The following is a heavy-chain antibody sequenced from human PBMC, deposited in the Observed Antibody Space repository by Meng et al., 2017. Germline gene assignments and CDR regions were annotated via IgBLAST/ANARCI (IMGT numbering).Heavy chain of an antibody. V-gene: IGHV1-2*06. Sequence: ASVKVSCKASGYTFTGYYMHWVRQAPGQGLEWMGRINPNSGGTNYAQKFQGRVTMTRDTSISTAYMELSRLRSDDTAVYYCARVPSDYYDSSGYAGYWGQGTLVTSPQ. CDR1: GYTFTGYY. D-gene: IGHD3-22*01. J-gene: IGHJ4*02. CDR3: ARVPSDYYDSSGYAGY. CDR2: INPNSGGT.